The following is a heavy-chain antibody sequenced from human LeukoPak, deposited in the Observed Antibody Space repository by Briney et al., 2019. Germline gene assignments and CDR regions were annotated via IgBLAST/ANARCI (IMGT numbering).Heavy chain of an antibody. V-gene: IGHV1-18*03. CDR2: ISAHNGDT. Sequence: WASVKVSCKASGYTFISNGISWVRQAPGQGLEWMGWISAHNGDTNYAQKFQGRVTMTTDTSTSTIYMELRSLRSDDMAVYYCARELRAEMAPEVETDAFDIWGQGTMVTVSS. CDR1: GYTFISNG. J-gene: IGHJ3*02. D-gene: IGHD5-24*01. CDR3: ARELRAEMAPEVETDAFDI.